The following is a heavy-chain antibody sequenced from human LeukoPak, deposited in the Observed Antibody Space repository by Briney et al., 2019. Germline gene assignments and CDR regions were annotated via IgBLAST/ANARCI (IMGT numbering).Heavy chain of an antibody. J-gene: IGHJ4*02. CDR3: ARGYYYDTRD. CDR2: MNPNSGNT. Sequence: ASVKVSCKASGYTFTGYYMHWVRQAPGQGLEWMGWMNPNSGNTGYAQKFQGRVTMTRNTSISTAYMELSSLRSEDTAVYYCARGYYYDTRDWGQGTLVTVSS. D-gene: IGHD3-22*01. V-gene: IGHV1-8*02. CDR1: GYTFTGYY.